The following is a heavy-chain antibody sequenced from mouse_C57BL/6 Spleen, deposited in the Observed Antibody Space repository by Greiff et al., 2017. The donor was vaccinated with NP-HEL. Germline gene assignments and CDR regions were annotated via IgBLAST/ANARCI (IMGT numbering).Heavy chain of an antibody. Sequence: QVQLQQPGAELVKPGASVKLSCKASGYTFTSYWMQWVKQRPGQGLEWIGEIDPSDSYTNYNQKFKGKATLTVDTSSSTAYMQLSSLTSEDSAVYYCASRPIDYGNYGGYFDVWGTGTTVTVSS. V-gene: IGHV1-50*01. J-gene: IGHJ1*03. D-gene: IGHD2-1*01. CDR2: IDPSDSYT. CDR1: GYTFTSYW. CDR3: ASRPIDYGNYGGYFDV.